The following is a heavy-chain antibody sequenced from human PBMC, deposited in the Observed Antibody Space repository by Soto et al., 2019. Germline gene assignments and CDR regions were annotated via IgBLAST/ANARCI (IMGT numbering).Heavy chain of an antibody. D-gene: IGHD4-17*01. CDR3: VRVGGYYGDYPNFDY. V-gene: IGHV4-59*01. Sequence: LSLTCAVSGSSISPYYWSWIRQPPGKGLEWIAYIYYSGSTNYNPSLRGRVTISVDTARNQFSLRLSSVTAADTAVYFCVRVGGYYGDYPNFDYWGQGTLVTVSS. CDR2: IYYSGST. CDR1: GSSISPYY. J-gene: IGHJ4*02.